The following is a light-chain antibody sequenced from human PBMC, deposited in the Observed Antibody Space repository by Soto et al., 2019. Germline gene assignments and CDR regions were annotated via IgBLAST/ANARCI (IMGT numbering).Light chain of an antibody. CDR3: QQYGSSPRT. CDR1: QSVSSSN. Sequence: EIVWTKSPGTLSLSPGERATLSCRASQSVSSSNLAWYQQKSGQAPRILIYGAYSRATGIPDRFSGSGSETDFALNINSLEPEDFAVYYWQQYGSSPRTFGQGTKVEIK. V-gene: IGKV3-20*01. J-gene: IGKJ1*01. CDR2: GAY.